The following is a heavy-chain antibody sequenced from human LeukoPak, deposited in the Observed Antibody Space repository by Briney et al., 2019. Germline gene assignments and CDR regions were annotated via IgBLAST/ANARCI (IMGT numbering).Heavy chain of an antibody. CDR3: ANGSGYDPGRSGVTADYYYYCMDV. Sequence: ASEKVSCKASGYTFTGYYMHWVRQAPGQGLEWMGLINHKIGGTNYAQKFQGRVTMARDTSISTAYMELSRLRSDDTAVYYCANGSGYDPGRSGVTADYYYYCMDVWGQGTTVTVSS. J-gene: IGHJ6*02. D-gene: IGHD5-12*01. CDR2: INHKIGGT. V-gene: IGHV1-2*02. CDR1: GYTFTGYY.